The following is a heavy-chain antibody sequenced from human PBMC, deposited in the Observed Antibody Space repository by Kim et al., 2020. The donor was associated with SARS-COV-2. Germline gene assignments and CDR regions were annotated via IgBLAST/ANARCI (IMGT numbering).Heavy chain of an antibody. CDR2: IGSGGDT. Sequence: GGSLRLSCAASGFTLRTHVMAWVRQAPGKGLESVSTIGSGGDTYYADSVKGRFTISRDTSKNMLYLQMNSLRAEDTALYYCARRLNFAVDDWGQGSLVTV. J-gene: IGHJ4*02. V-gene: IGHV3-23*01. CDR3: ARRLNFAVDD. CDR1: GFTLRTHV.